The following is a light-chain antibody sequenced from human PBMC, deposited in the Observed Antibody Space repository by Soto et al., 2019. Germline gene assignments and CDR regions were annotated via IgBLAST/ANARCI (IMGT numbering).Light chain of an antibody. CDR1: QSVSSNY. CDR3: QQYGSSRT. CDR2: GAS. V-gene: IGKV3-20*01. Sequence: IMVNHSPGALSLSPGDRATLSCRASQSVSSNYLAWYQQRPGQAPRLLISGASSRAAGIPDRFSGSGSGTDFTLTISRLEPEDFAVYYCQQYGSSRTFGQGTKV. J-gene: IGKJ1*01.